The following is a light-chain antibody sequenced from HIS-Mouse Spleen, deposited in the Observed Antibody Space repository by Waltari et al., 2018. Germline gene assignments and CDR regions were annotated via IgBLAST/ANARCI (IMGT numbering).Light chain of an antibody. Sequence: DIQMTQSPSSLSASVGDRVTITCRASQSISSYLNWYQQKPGKAPKLLIYAASGLQSGVPSRFSGSGSGTDFTLTISSLQPEDFATYYCQQSYSTRPWTFGQGTKVEIK. J-gene: IGKJ1*01. V-gene: IGKV1-39*01. CDR1: QSISSY. CDR2: AAS. CDR3: QQSYSTRPWT.